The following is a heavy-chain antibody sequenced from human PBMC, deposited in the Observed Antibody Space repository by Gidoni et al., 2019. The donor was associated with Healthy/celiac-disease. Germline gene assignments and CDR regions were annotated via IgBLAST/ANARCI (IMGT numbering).Heavy chain of an antibody. V-gene: IGHV3-21*01. Sequence: EVQLVESGGGLVKPGGSLRLSCAASGFTFSSYSMTWVRQAPGKGLERVSSISSSSSYIYYADSVKGRFTISRDNAKNSLYLQMNSLRAEDTAVYYCARVLGVAVAGTSYYYYGMDVWGQGTTVTVSS. D-gene: IGHD6-19*01. CDR3: ARVLGVAVAGTSYYYYGMDV. CDR2: ISSSSSYI. CDR1: GFTFSSYS. J-gene: IGHJ6*02.